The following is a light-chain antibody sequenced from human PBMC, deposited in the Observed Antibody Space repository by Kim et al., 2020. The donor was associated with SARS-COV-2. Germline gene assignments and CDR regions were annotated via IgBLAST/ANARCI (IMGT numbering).Light chain of an antibody. J-gene: IGLJ2*01. CDR1: KLGEKC. CDR2: RNK. V-gene: IGLV3-1*01. CDR3: QVWDNTTTV. Sequence: SVSPGQNASITCSGDKLGEKCGCCYQQRQGRYPVMSKCRNKNGSTGIPERFSHSSAWNTATLTISGTKAMNEGDYYSQVWDNTTTVFGGGTQLTVL.